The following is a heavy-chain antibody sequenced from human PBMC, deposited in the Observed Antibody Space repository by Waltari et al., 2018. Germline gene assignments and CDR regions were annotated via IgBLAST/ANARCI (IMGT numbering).Heavy chain of an antibody. V-gene: IGHV3-48*01. CDR1: GFTFNRFN. CDR2: ISSVSTFS. D-gene: IGHD3-10*01. J-gene: IGHJ6*02. CDR3: AKENVPGADRGIFDPLYYGMDV. Sequence: EVQLVESGGGLVQPGGSLRLSCAASGFTFNRFNMIWVRQAPGKGLEWVSHISSVSTFSVYADAVKGRFTTARDNAKKSLYLQMRDLRVEDTAVYFCAKENVPGADRGIFDPLYYGMDVWGQGTTVAVS.